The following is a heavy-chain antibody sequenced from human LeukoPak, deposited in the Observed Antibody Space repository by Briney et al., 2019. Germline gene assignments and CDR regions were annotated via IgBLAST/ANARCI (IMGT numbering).Heavy chain of an antibody. Sequence: GGSLRLSCAFSGFNFNSHAMSWVRQAPGKGLEWVSSVSGNDGNTYYADSVKGRVTISRDNAKNSLYLQMNSLRAEDTAVYYCAKDWRAVAGNVFDYWGQGTLVTVSS. D-gene: IGHD6-19*01. CDR3: AKDWRAVAGNVFDY. CDR2: VSGNDGNT. V-gene: IGHV3-23*01. CDR1: GFNFNSHA. J-gene: IGHJ4*02.